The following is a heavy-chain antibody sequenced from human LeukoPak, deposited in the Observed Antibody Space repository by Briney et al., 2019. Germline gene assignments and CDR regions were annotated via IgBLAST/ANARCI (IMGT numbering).Heavy chain of an antibody. J-gene: IGHJ4*02. CDR2: IYAGGST. Sequence: GGSLRLSCAASGFTVSNRYINWVRQAPGKGLEWVSVIYAGGSTYYADSVKGRFSISRDNSKNTVYLQMSNLRAEDTAVYYCASAAGRYCTGGSCSPDSWGQGNLVTVSS. CDR1: GFTVSNRY. V-gene: IGHV3-53*01. D-gene: IGHD2-8*02. CDR3: ASAAGRYCTGGSCSPDS.